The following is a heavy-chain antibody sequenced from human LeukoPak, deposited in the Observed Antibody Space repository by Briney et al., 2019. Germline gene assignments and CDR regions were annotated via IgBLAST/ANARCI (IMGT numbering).Heavy chain of an antibody. CDR1: GFIFSSYA. J-gene: IGHJ4*02. CDR2: ISGSGGST. Sequence: GGSLRLSCAASGFIFSSYAMSWVRQAPGKGLEWVSTISGSGGSTYYADSVKGRFTISRDNSKNTLYLQMNSLRAEDTAVYYCARGSGYDSSGYLDYWGQGTLVTVSS. D-gene: IGHD3-22*01. CDR3: ARGSGYDSSGYLDY. V-gene: IGHV3-23*01.